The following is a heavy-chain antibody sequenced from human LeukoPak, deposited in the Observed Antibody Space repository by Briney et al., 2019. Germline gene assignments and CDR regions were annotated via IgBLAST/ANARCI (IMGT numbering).Heavy chain of an antibody. D-gene: IGHD3-10*01. CDR2: ISYDGTNK. Sequence: GGSLRLSCAASGFTFSSYAMHWVRQAPGKGLNWVAVISYDGTNKYYPDSVKGRFTISKDNSKNTLYLQMNSLGPEDTAVYYCARDGDYSGSGSIPDYWGQGTLVTVSS. V-gene: IGHV3-30-3*01. J-gene: IGHJ4*02. CDR1: GFTFSSYA. CDR3: ARDGDYSGSGSIPDY.